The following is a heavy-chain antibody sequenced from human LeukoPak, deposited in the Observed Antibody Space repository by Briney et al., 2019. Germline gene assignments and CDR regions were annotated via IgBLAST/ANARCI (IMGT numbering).Heavy chain of an antibody. D-gene: IGHD4-11*01. CDR3: ARTLTTDIDY. Sequence: GESLKISCKGSGYSFTSYWISWVRQMPGKGLEWMGRIDPSGPYTNYSPSFQGHVTISADKSISIAYLQWSSLRASDTAMYYCARTLTTDIDYWGQGTLVTVSS. V-gene: IGHV5-10-1*01. CDR1: GYSFTSYW. CDR2: IDPSGPYT. J-gene: IGHJ4*02.